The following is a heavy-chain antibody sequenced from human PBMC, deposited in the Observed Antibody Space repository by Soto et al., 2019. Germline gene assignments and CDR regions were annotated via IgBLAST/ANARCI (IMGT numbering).Heavy chain of an antibody. J-gene: IGHJ5*02. CDR1: GGSISSGDYY. D-gene: IGHD4-4*01. CDR3: ARGTTHWGVWFDP. V-gene: IGHV4-30-4*01. CDR2: IYYSGST. Sequence: SQTLSLTCTVSGGSISSGDYYWSWIRQPPGKGLEWIGYIYYSGSTYYNPSLKSRVTISVDTSKNQFSLKLSSVTAADTAVYYCARGTTHWGVWFDPLGQGTLVTVSS.